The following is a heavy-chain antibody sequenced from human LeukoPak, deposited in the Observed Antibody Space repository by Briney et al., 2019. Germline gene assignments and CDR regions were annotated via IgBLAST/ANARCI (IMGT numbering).Heavy chain of an antibody. CDR1: GGSISSYY. Sequence: SETLSLTCTVSGGSISSYYWSWIRQPAGKGLEWIGRIYTSGSTNYNPSLKSRVTMSVDTSKNQFSLKLSSVTAADTVVYYCARGDIGGSGVPMDVWGQGTTVTVSS. CDR3: ARGDIGGSGVPMDV. CDR2: IYTSGST. D-gene: IGHD3-10*01. V-gene: IGHV4-4*07. J-gene: IGHJ6*02.